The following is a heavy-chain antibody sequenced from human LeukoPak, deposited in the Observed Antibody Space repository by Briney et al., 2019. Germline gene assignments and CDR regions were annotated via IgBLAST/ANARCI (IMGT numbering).Heavy chain of an antibody. D-gene: IGHD5-18*01. CDR1: GYTFTSYD. CDR3: ARGRRIQLWFFDY. CDR2: MNPNSGNT. V-gene: IGHV1-8*01. Sequence: ASVKVSCKASGYTFTSYDINWVRQATGQGLEWMGWMNPNSGNTGYAQKFRGRVTMTRNTSISTAYMELSSLRSEDTAVYYCARGRRIQLWFFDYWGQGTLVTVSS. J-gene: IGHJ4*02.